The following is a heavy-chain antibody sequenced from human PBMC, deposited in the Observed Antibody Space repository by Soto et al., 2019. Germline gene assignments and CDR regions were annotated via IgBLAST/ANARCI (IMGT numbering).Heavy chain of an antibody. Sequence: TSETLSLTCTVSGGSISSYYWSWIRQPPGKGLEWIGYIYYSGSTNYNPSLKSRVTISVDTSKNQFSLKLSSVTAADTAVYYCARLDYAGQNLDYWGQGTLVTVS. CDR2: IYYSGST. D-gene: IGHD4-17*01. V-gene: IGHV4-59*08. J-gene: IGHJ4*02. CDR1: GGSISSYY. CDR3: ARLDYAGQNLDY.